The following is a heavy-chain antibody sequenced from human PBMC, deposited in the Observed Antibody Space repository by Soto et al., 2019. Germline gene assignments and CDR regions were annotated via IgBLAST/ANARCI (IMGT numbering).Heavy chain of an antibody. V-gene: IGHV4-59*12. CDR2: IYYSGST. J-gene: IGHJ4*02. Sequence: PSETLSLTCTVSGGSISSYYWSWIRQPPGKGLEWIGYIYYSGSTYYNPSLKSRVTISVDTSKNQFSLKLSSVTAADTAVYYCARDDNSSGFDYWGQGTLVTVSS. CDR3: ARDDNSSGFDY. CDR1: GGSISSYY. D-gene: IGHD6-19*01.